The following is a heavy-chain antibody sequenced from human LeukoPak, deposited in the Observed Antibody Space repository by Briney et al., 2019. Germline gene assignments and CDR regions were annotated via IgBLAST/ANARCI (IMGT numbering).Heavy chain of an antibody. V-gene: IGHV3-23*01. J-gene: IGHJ4*02. CDR2: MSSSDDGR. CDR1: GFSFSSYA. CDR3: AKFTRGMVVVVTPDY. D-gene: IGHD3-22*01. Sequence: GGSLRLSCATSGFSFSSYAMSWVRQAPGKGLEWVSAMSSSDDGRYYAASVRGRFTISRDNSKNTLYLQMNSLRAEDTAVYYCAKFTRGMVVVVTPDYWGQGTLVTVSS.